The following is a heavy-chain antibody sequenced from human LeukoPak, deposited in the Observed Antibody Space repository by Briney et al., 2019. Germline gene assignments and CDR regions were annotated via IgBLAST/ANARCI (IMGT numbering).Heavy chain of an antibody. V-gene: IGHV3-21*01. D-gene: IGHD5-12*01. CDR3: ARVRLGYSGYDSGY. J-gene: IGHJ4*02. Sequence: PGGSLRLSXAASGFTFSSYSMNWVRQAPGKGLEWVSSISSSSSYIYYADSVKGRFTISRDNAKNSLYLQMNSLRAEDTAVYYCARVRLGYSGYDSGYWGQGTLVTVSS. CDR2: ISSSSSYI. CDR1: GFTFSSYS.